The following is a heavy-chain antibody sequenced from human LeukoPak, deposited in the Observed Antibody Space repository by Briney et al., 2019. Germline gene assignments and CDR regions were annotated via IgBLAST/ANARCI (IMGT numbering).Heavy chain of an antibody. J-gene: IGHJ4*02. Sequence: GGSLRLSCAASGFTFSTYWMMGVRQAPGRGREGVANINQDGSQKYYVDSVKGRFTISRDNAKNLLYLQMNSLRAEDTAVFYCARDRGRNSFDHWGQGTLVSVSS. D-gene: IGHD1-14*01. CDR2: INQDGSQK. V-gene: IGHV3-7*01. CDR3: ARDRGRNSFDH. CDR1: GFTFSTYW.